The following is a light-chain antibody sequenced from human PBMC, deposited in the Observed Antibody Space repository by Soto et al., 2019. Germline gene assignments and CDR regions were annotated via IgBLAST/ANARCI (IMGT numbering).Light chain of an antibody. CDR3: QQYGSSPPT. Sequence: EIVLTQSPGTLSLSPGERGTLSCRASQSVSSSYLAWYQHRPGQAPRLVIYGASGRAAGIPDRFSGSRSGTDFTLTISTLEPEDFAVYYCQQYGSSPPTFGQGTKVEIK. CDR1: QSVSSSY. J-gene: IGKJ1*01. V-gene: IGKV3-20*01. CDR2: GAS.